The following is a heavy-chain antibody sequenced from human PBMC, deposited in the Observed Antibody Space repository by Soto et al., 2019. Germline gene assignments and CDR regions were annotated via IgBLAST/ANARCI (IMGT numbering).Heavy chain of an antibody. CDR2: IYDSESA. CDR3: ARASSSSSAADY. J-gene: IGHJ4*02. Sequence: QVQLQESGPGLVKPSQTLSLTCNVSGESISSGGYYWSWIRHHPRKGLEWIGYIYDSESAYYNPYLKSRVTISMDTSKKHFAMRLSSVTDADTAVYYCARASSSSSAADYWGQGTLVTVSS. V-gene: IGHV4-31*03. D-gene: IGHD6-6*01. CDR1: GESISSGGYY.